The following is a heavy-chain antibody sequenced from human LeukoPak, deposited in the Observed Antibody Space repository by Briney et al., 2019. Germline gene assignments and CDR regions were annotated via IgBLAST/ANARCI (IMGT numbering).Heavy chain of an antibody. V-gene: IGHV3-15*01. J-gene: IGHJ3*02. CDR3: TTDPGAEWEPQYAFDI. CDR1: GFTFSNAW. Sequence: GGSLRLSCAASGFTFSNAWMSWVHQAPGKGLEWVGRIKSKTDGGTTDYAAPVKGRFTISRDDSKNTLYLQMNSLKTEDTAVYYCTTDPGAEWEPQYAFDIWGQGTMVTVSS. D-gene: IGHD1-26*01. CDR2: IKSKTDGGTT.